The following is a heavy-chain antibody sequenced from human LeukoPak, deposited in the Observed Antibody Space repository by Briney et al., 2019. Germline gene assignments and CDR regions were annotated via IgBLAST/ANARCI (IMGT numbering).Heavy chain of an antibody. D-gene: IGHD2-15*01. Sequence: PGGSLRLSCAASGFTFDDYGMSWVRQAPGKGLEWVSGINWNGGSTGYADSVKGRFTISRDNAKNSLYLQMNSLRAEDTALYYCALKLYCSGGSCSDYWGQGTLVTVSS. CDR1: GFTFDDYG. J-gene: IGHJ4*02. CDR2: INWNGGST. CDR3: ALKLYCSGGSCSDY. V-gene: IGHV3-20*04.